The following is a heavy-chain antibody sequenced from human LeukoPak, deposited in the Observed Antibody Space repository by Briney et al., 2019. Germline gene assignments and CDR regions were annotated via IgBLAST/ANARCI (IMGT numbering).Heavy chain of an antibody. CDR2: INHSGST. J-gene: IGHJ4*02. CDR1: GGSISSSSYY. D-gene: IGHD5-12*01. V-gene: IGHV4-39*07. CDR3: ARLGRGYVIDY. Sequence: SETLSLTCTVSGGSISSSSYYWSWIRQPPGKGLEWIGEINHSGSTNYNPSLKSRVTISVDTSKNQFSLKLSSVTAADTAVYYCARLGRGYVIDYWGQGTLVTVSS.